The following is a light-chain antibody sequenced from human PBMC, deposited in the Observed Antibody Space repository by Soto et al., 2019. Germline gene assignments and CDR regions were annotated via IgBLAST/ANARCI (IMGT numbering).Light chain of an antibody. CDR3: CSYSGSYTWV. Sequence: QSVLTQPRSVSGSPGQSVTISCTGTSSEVGGYNYVSWYQQYPGKAPKFMIYDVSKRPSGVPDRFSGSKSGNTASLTISGLQAEDEADYYCCSYSGSYTWVFGGGTKLTVL. CDR2: DVS. J-gene: IGLJ3*02. CDR1: SSEVGGYNY. V-gene: IGLV2-11*01.